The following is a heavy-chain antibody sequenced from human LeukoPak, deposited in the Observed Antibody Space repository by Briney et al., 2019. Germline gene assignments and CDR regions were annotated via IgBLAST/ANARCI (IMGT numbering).Heavy chain of an antibody. CDR2: ISGSGGST. D-gene: IGHD3-9*01. V-gene: IGHV3-23*01. J-gene: IGHJ4*02. CDR3: AKSSSPASITIFLLPNPQGPDYFDY. Sequence: GGSLRLSCAASGFTFSSYAMSWVRQAPGKGLEWVSAISGSGGSTYYADSVKGRFTISRDNSKNTLYLQMNSLRAEDTAVYYCAKSSSPASITIFLLPNPQGPDYFDYWGQGTLVTVSS. CDR1: GFTFSSYA.